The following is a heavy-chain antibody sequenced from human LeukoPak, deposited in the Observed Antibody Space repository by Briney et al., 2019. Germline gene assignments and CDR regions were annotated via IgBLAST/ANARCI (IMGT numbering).Heavy chain of an antibody. D-gene: IGHD3-10*01. CDR1: GFTFSPYT. CDR2: ISSSSSFI. CDR3: AIIVGGFGEPIGGDAFDI. Sequence: GGSLRLSCAASGFTFSPYTMNWVRQAPGKGLEWASSISSSSSFIYYADSVKGRFTISRDNAKNSLYLQMNSLRAEDTAVYYCAIIVGGFGEPIGGDAFDIWGQGTMVTVSS. V-gene: IGHV3-21*01. J-gene: IGHJ3*02.